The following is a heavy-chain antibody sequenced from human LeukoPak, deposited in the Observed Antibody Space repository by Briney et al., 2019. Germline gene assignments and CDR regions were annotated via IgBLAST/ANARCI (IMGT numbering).Heavy chain of an antibody. J-gene: IGHJ4*02. V-gene: IGHV4-39*07. CDR3: ARVLYSSSSWPFDY. CDR1: GGSISSSSYY. Sequence: PSETLSLTCTVSGGSISSSSYYWGWIRQPPGKGLEWIGSIYYSGSTYYNPSLKSRVTISVDTSKNQFSLKLSSVTAADTAVYYCARVLYSSSSWPFDYWGQGTLVTVSS. D-gene: IGHD6-6*01. CDR2: IYYSGST.